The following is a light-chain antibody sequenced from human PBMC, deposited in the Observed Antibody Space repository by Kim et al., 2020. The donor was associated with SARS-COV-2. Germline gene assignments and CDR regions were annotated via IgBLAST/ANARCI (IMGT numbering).Light chain of an antibody. V-gene: IGLV3-9*01. Sequence: SYELTQPLSVSVALGQPARITCGGNNIGNKNVHWYQQRPGQAPVLVIYRDNNRPSGIPERFSGSNSGRTATLTISGAQAGDEADYYCQVWDSGTVFGGGTQLTVL. J-gene: IGLJ2*01. CDR2: RDN. CDR1: NIGNKN. CDR3: QVWDSGTV.